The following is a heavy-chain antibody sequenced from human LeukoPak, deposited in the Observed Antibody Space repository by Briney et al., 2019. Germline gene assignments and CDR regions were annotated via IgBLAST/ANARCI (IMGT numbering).Heavy chain of an antibody. D-gene: IGHD3-16*01. CDR2: LNQDGGGK. CDR3: ATDGWGGYLDS. V-gene: IGHV3-7*01. J-gene: IGHJ4*02. Sequence: PVRSLRLSCAASGLTFSDYSLSWVCQGPRKRLEWVTNLNQDGGGKYYVYSVNGRFTISRDNAKNSLYLQLNSLRAEDTAVYYIATDGWGGYLDSSGQGTLVTVYS. CDR1: GLTFSDYS.